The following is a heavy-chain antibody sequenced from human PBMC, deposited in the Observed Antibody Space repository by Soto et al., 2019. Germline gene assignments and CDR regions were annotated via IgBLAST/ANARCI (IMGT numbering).Heavy chain of an antibody. V-gene: IGHV1-69*13. Sequence: AVKVSYKASGGTFSSYAISWVRQAPGQGLEWMGGIIPIFGTANYAQKFQGRVTITADESTSTAYMELSSLRSEDTAVYYCARDHDCSGGSCYSFWGQGTLVTVPS. CDR1: GGTFSSYA. J-gene: IGHJ4*02. CDR2: IIPIFGTA. CDR3: ARDHDCSGGSCYSF. D-gene: IGHD2-15*01.